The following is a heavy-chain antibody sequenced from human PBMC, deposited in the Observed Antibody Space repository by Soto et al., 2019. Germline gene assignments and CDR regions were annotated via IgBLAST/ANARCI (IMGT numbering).Heavy chain of an antibody. J-gene: IGHJ2*01. CDR3: AFSSSWIYWYFDL. CDR1: GCTFDDYA. Sequence: EVQLVESGGGLVQPGRSLRLSCAASGCTFDDYAMHWVRQAPGKVLEWVSGISWNSGSIGYADSVKGRFTISRDNAKNSLYLQMNSLRAEDTALYYCAFSSSWIYWYFDLWGRGTLVTVSS. CDR2: ISWNSGSI. V-gene: IGHV3-9*01. D-gene: IGHD6-6*01.